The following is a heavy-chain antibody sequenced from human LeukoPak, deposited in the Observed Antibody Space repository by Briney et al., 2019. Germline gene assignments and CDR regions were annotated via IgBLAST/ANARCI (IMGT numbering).Heavy chain of an antibody. V-gene: IGHV1-69*13. CDR2: IIPIFGTA. D-gene: IGHD3-10*01. J-gene: IGHJ6*04. Sequence: SVKVSCKASGGTFSSYATSWARQAPGQGLEWMGGIIPIFGTANYAQKFQGRVTITADESTSTAYMELSSLRSEDTAVYYCAREITMVRGKSDYYYYYGMDVWGKGTTVTVSS. CDR1: GGTFSSYA. CDR3: AREITMVRGKSDYYYYYGMDV.